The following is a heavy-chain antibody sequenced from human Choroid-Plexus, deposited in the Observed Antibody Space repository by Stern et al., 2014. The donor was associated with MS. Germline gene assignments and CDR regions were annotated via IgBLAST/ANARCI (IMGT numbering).Heavy chain of an antibody. V-gene: IGHV1-2*02. CDR3: ARDQRGITIFGVVTDYYYLGMDV. J-gene: IGHJ6*02. CDR1: GYIFTGYY. D-gene: IGHD3-3*01. CDR2: INPNTGGT. Sequence: VQLVQSGAEVKKPGASVTVSCKTSGYIFTGYYINWVRQAPGQGLEWIAWINPNTGGTKYAQKFQGRVTMSSDTAISTAYVELSSLTSDDTAVYYCARDQRGITIFGVVTDYYYLGMDVWGQGTTVTVSS.